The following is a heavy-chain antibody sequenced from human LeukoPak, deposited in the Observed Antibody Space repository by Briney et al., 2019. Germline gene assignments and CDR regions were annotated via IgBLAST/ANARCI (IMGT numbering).Heavy chain of an antibody. D-gene: IGHD6-13*01. V-gene: IGHV4-59*01. CDR3: ARLSRGAAAGFDC. CDR2: IYYSGST. Sequence: SETLSLTCTVPDGSISSYYWSWIRQPPGKGLEWIGYIYYSGSTNFNPSLKSRVSISVDTSKNQFSLNLTSVTAADTAFYYCARLSRGAAAGFDCWGPGTLVTVSS. CDR1: DGSISSYY. J-gene: IGHJ4*02.